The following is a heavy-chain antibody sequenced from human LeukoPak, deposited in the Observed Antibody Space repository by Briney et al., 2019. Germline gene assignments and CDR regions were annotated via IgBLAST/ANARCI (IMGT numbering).Heavy chain of an antibody. CDR1: GGSISRYY. CDR3: ARDSSGVPAFDI. V-gene: IGHV4-59*01. CDR2: IYYSGST. D-gene: IGHD3-22*01. J-gene: IGHJ3*02. Sequence: SETLSLTCTVSGGSISRYYWSWIRQPPGKGLEWIGYIYYSGSTNYNPSLKSRVTISVDTSKNQFSLKLSSVTAADTAVYYCARDSSGVPAFDIWGQGTMVTVSS.